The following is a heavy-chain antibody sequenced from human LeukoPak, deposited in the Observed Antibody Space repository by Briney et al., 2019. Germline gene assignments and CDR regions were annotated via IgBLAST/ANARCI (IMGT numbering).Heavy chain of an antibody. V-gene: IGHV3-53*01. CDR3: ARHYYYDSSGYWALY. Sequence: GGSLRLPCAASGFTVSSNYMSWVRQAPGKGLEWVSVIYSGGSTYYADSVKGRFTISRDNSKNTLYLQMNSLRAEDTAVYYCARHYYYDSSGYWALYWGQGTLVTVSS. D-gene: IGHD3-22*01. CDR2: IYSGGST. CDR1: GFTVSSNY. J-gene: IGHJ4*02.